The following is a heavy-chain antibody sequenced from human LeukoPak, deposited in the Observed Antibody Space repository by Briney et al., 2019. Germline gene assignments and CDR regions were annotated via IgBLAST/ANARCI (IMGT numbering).Heavy chain of an antibody. CDR3: AKSSRLSVTMIVVVIDFDY. Sequence: PGGSLRLSCAASGFTFSSYAMSWVRQAPGKGLEWVSAISGSGGSTYYADSVKGRFTISRDNSKNTLYLQMNSLRAEDTAVYYCAKSSRLSVTMIVVVIDFDYWGQGTLVTVSS. D-gene: IGHD3-22*01. J-gene: IGHJ4*02. CDR1: GFTFSSYA. V-gene: IGHV3-23*01. CDR2: ISGSGGST.